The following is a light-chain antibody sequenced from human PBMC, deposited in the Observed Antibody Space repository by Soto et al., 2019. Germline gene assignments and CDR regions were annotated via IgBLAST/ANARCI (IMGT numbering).Light chain of an antibody. CDR1: QRVSTNY. V-gene: IGKV3-20*01. CDR2: AAS. Sequence: EIVLTQSPGTLSLSPGERATLSCRASQRVSTNYLAWYQQKPGQAPRLLIYAASTRATGIPDRFSGSGSGTDFTITISRLYPEDFAVYYCQQYGSSPMYTFGQGTKLEIK. J-gene: IGKJ2*01. CDR3: QQYGSSPMYT.